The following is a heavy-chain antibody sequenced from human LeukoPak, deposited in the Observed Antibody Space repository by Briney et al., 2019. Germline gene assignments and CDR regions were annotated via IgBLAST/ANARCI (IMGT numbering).Heavy chain of an antibody. CDR3: ARGSSGLYFDY. V-gene: IGHV3-30*02. CDR2: IRYDGNDK. Sequence: PGGSLRLSCAASGFTFSDYGMHWVRQTPGKGLECVAFIRYDGNDKYFADSVKGRFTVSRDNSKNTLYLQMNNLRAEDTAVYYCARGSSGLYFDYWGQGTLVTVSS. CDR1: GFTFSDYG. D-gene: IGHD6-19*01. J-gene: IGHJ4*02.